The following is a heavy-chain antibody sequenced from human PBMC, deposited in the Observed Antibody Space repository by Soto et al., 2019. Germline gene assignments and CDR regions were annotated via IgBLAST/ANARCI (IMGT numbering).Heavy chain of an antibody. CDR1: GGSISSSSYY. J-gene: IGHJ4*02. Sequence: QLQLQESGPGLVKPSETLSLTCTVSGGSISSSSYYWGWIRQPPGKGLEWIGSIYYSGSTYYNPSLKSRVTISVDTSKNQFSLKLSSVTAADTAVYYCASGDAAMGLLDYWGQGTLVTVSS. D-gene: IGHD2-2*01. CDR2: IYYSGST. CDR3: ASGDAAMGLLDY. V-gene: IGHV4-39*01.